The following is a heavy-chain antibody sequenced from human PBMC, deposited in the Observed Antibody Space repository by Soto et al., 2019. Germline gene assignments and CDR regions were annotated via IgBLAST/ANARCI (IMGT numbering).Heavy chain of an antibody. V-gene: IGHV3-48*03. Sequence: GGFLRLSCAASGFTFSTYEMNWVRQAPGKGLDWVSYISSSGTTIYYADSVEGRFTISRDNAKNSLYLQMNSLRAEDTAVYYCARISIYDASGHYPYYHGLDVWGQGTTVTVSS. CDR2: ISSSGTTI. CDR3: ARISIYDASGHYPYYHGLDV. CDR1: GFTFSTYE. J-gene: IGHJ6*02. D-gene: IGHD3-3*01.